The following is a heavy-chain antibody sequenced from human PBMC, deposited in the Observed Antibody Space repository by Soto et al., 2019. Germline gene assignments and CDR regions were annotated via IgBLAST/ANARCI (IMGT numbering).Heavy chain of an antibody. CDR2: ISGSGGGT. J-gene: IGHJ5*02. V-gene: IGHV3-23*01. Sequence: EVQLLESGGGLVQPGGSLRLSCAASGFTFSSYAMSWVRQAPGKGLEWVSAISGSGGGTYYADSVKGRFTISRDNSKNTLYLQMNSLRAEDTAVYYCAKDPRYCSSTSCYDFDPWGQGTLVTVSS. D-gene: IGHD2-2*01. CDR1: GFTFSSYA. CDR3: AKDPRYCSSTSCYDFDP.